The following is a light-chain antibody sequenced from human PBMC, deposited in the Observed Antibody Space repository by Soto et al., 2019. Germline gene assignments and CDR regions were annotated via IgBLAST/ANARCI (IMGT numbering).Light chain of an antibody. CDR3: QQYHDWPIA. CDR2: DAS. J-gene: IGKJ5*01. CDR1: QTVSNT. V-gene: IGKV3-15*01. Sequence: EIVMTQSPATLSVSPGERATLSCRASQTVSNTLAWYQQKPGQAPRLLIYDASTRGTDIPGRFSGSGSGTEFTLTISSLQSEDFAVYYCQQYHDWPIAFGQGTRLEIK.